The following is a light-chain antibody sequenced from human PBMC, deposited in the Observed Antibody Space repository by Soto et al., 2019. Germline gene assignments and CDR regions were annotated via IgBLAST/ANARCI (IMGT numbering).Light chain of an antibody. CDR2: KAS. CDR1: QSISGW. CDR3: QQYKTYYPLT. J-gene: IGKJ4*01. V-gene: IGKV1-5*03. Sequence: DIQMTQSPSTLSASVGDRVTITCRASQSISGWLAWYQQKPGKAPNLLIYKASSLESGVPSRFSGSGSETEFSLTISSLQPDDFATYYCQQYKTYYPLTFGGGTKVEIK.